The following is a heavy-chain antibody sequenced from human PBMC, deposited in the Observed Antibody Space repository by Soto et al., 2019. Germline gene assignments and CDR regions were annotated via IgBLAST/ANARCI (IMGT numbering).Heavy chain of an antibody. V-gene: IGHV3-23*01. J-gene: IGHJ4*02. Sequence: EVHLLESGGGLVQPGGSLRLSCAASGFTFSNYAMSWVRQAPGKGLEWVSAISGSGDVTPYADSVKGRFTISRANSKTTLYLQMNSLRAEDTAVYFCASLNYYNSDRRSSPLDYWGPGTLVTVSS. CDR3: ASLNYYNSDRRSSPLDY. D-gene: IGHD3-10*01. CDR1: GFTFSNYA. CDR2: ISGSGDVT.